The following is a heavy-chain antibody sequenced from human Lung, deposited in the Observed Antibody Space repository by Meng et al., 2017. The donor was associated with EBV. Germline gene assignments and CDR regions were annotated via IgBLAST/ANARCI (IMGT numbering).Heavy chain of an antibody. Sequence: QLQLQESGPGLVQPSGPLSLACTVSGDSMTIHNWWTWVRQSPGKGLEWIGEIHLTGMTTYNPSLESRVTLSVDKSKNSFSLQVTSVTAADTAVYYCAIGTASYGPFDNWSQGTLVTVSS. CDR2: IHLTGMT. V-gene: IGHV4-4*02. D-gene: IGHD4-17*01. J-gene: IGHJ4*01. CDR3: AIGTASYGPFDN. CDR1: GDSMTIHNW.